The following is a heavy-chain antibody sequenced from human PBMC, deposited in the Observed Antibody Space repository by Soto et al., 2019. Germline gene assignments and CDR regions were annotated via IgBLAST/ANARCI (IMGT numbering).Heavy chain of an antibody. CDR1: GFKFTSYW. V-gene: IGHV3-7*03. D-gene: IGHD6-19*01. Sequence: GGSLRLSCAASGFKFTSYWMDWVRQAPGKGLEWVANMKPDGTEKYYVDSVKGRFTISRDNAKTSLFLQMNSLRAEDTAVYYCVRNSGWFTFDYWGQGAPVTAPQ. J-gene: IGHJ4*02. CDR3: VRNSGWFTFDY. CDR2: MKPDGTEK.